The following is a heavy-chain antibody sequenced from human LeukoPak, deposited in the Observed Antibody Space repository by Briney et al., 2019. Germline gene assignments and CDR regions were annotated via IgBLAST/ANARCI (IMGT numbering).Heavy chain of an antibody. J-gene: IGHJ4*02. V-gene: IGHV1-69*13. Sequence: ASVKVSCKASGGTFSSYAISWVRQAPGQGLEWMGGIIPIFGTANYAQKFQGRVTITADESTSTAYMGLSSLRSEDTAVYYCARDGRDGPPSWGQGTLVTVSS. CDR3: ARDGRDGPPS. CDR2: IIPIFGTA. D-gene: IGHD5-24*01. CDR1: GGTFSSYA.